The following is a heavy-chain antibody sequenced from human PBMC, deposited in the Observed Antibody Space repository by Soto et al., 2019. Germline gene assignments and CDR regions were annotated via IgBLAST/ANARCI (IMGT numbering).Heavy chain of an antibody. CDR1: GGTFSSYA. CDR3: AREGITIFGVVTTYYYYGMDV. CDR2: IIPIFCTA. D-gene: IGHD3-3*01. Sequence: QVQLVQSGAEVKKPGSSVKVSCKASGGTFSSYAISWVRQAPGQGLEWMGGIIPIFCTANYAQKFQGRVTITADESTSTAYMELSSLRSEDTAVYYCAREGITIFGVVTTYYYYGMDVWGQGTTVTVSS. J-gene: IGHJ6*02. V-gene: IGHV1-69*01.